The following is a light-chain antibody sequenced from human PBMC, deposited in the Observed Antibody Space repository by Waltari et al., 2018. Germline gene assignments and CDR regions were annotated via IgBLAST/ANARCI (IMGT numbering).Light chain of an antibody. V-gene: IGLV2-8*01. Sequence: QSALTQPPSASGSPGQSVTISCTGTIDDVGGYNYVSWYQQHPGKAPKLMIYDVTKRPSGVPDRFSGSTSGNTASLTVSGLQAEDEADYYCSSYAGSNTWVFGGGTKLTVL. CDR3: SSYAGSNTWV. J-gene: IGLJ3*02. CDR2: DVT. CDR1: IDDVGGYNY.